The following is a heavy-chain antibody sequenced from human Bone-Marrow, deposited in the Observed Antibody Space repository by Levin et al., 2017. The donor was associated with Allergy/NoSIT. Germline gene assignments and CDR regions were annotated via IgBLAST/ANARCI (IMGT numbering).Heavy chain of an antibody. Sequence: QPGESLKISCAASGFTLINYVMSWVRQAPGKGLYWVSSVSGSGYTTYYADSVKGQFTISRDNSKNTLHLQLNSLTAEDTAVYFCAKHGGSRYCSGGSCYRAPVDYWGQGALVTVSS. CDR1: GFTLINYV. J-gene: IGHJ4*02. V-gene: IGHV3-23*01. CDR3: AKHGGSRYCSGGSCYRAPVDY. D-gene: IGHD2-15*01. CDR2: VSGSGYTT.